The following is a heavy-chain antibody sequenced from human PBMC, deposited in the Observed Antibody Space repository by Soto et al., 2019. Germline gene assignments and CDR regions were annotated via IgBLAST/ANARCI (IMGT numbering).Heavy chain of an antibody. D-gene: IGHD3-3*01. CDR3: ARKVVIIRGWFDP. CDR1: GGSVSSGSHY. Sequence: QVQLQESGPGLVKPSETLSLTCTVSGGSVSSGSHYWSWIRQPPGKGLEWIGYIYYSGSTRYNPSLKSRVTISVDTSMNQLSLKLSSVTAADTAVYYCARKVVIIRGWFDPWGQGTLVTVSS. J-gene: IGHJ5*02. V-gene: IGHV4-61*01. CDR2: IYYSGST.